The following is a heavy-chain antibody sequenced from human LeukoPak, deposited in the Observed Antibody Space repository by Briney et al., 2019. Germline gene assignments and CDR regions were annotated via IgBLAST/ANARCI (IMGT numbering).Heavy chain of an antibody. V-gene: IGHV3-48*02. J-gene: IGHJ4*02. D-gene: IGHD2-21*01. Sequence: PGGSLRPSCAASGFTFSGYPMNWVRQVPGKGLEWVSYISSSRSTIYYADSVKGRFTISRDNAKNSLYLQMNSLRDEDTAVYYCTRDGGKCGESDYWGQGSLVTVSS. CDR1: GFTFSGYP. CDR3: TRDGGKCGESDY. CDR2: ISSSRSTI.